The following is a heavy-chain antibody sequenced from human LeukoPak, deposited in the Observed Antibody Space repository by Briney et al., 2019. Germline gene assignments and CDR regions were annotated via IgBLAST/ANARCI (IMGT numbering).Heavy chain of an antibody. J-gene: IGHJ4*02. CDR1: GYTFTAYY. V-gene: IGHV1-2*02. Sequence: ASVKVSCKASGYTFTAYYIHWVRQAPGQGLEWMGWINPNSGGTNYAQKFQDRVTMTRDTSISTAYMDLSRLRSDDTAVYYCARISGDYYYFDYWGQGTLVTVSS. D-gene: IGHD1-26*01. CDR3: ARISGDYYYFDY. CDR2: INPNSGGT.